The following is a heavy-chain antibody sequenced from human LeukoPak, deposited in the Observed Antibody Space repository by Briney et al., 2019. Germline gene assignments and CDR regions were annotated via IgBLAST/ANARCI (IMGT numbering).Heavy chain of an antibody. CDR3: ARVPLVVAATNRDLTPPYYFDY. Sequence: ASVKVSCKASGYTFTSYGISWVRQAPGRGLEWMGWISAYNGNTNYAQKFQGRVTITTDESTSTAYMELSSLRSEDTAVYYCARVPLVVAATNRDLTPPYYFDYWGQGTLVTASS. CDR1: GYTFTSYG. J-gene: IGHJ4*02. CDR2: ISAYNGNT. D-gene: IGHD2-15*01. V-gene: IGHV1-18*01.